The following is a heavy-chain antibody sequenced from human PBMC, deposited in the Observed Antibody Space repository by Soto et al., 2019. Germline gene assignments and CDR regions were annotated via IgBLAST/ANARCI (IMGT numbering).Heavy chain of an antibody. CDR3: ARGIAAANNWFDP. Sequence: QVELQESGPGLVEPSGTLSLTCAVSSGSITSPNWWSWVRQSPRKGLEWIGEVYHSGATNYNPSLKNRVSISVDKSNNLFSLNLNSVTAADTAMYFCARGIAAANNWFDPWGQGTLVTVSS. D-gene: IGHD6-13*01. V-gene: IGHV4-4*02. J-gene: IGHJ5*02. CDR1: SGSITSPNW. CDR2: VYHSGAT.